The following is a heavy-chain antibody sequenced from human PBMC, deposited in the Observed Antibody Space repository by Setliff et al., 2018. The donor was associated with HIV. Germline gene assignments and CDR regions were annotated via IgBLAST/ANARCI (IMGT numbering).Heavy chain of an antibody. CDR2: VSPSGDAT. CDR3: AKPCYDYVWRPDRDAFDL. D-gene: IGHD3-16*01. J-gene: IGHJ3*01. Sequence: GESLKISCAASGLIFSNYALTWVRQAPGKGLEWVSTVSPSGDATYYADSVKGRFTISRDNSKNTLYLQVNSLRAEDTAIYYCAKPCYDYVWRPDRDAFDLWGQGTMVTVSS. V-gene: IGHV3-23*01. CDR1: GLIFSNYA.